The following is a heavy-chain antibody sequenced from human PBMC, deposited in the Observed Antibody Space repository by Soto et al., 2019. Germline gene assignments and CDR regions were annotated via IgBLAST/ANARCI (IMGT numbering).Heavy chain of an antibody. CDR3: ARTQSGSYYSVFNY. CDR1: NFSISSGYY. J-gene: IGHJ4*02. CDR2: IYRSGTT. Sequence: PSETLSLTCVTSNFSISSGYYWGWIRQSPGKGLEWIASIYRSGTTSYNPSLKSRVTISVDPSKNQFSLMLTAVTAADTAVYYCARTQSGSYYSVFNYWGRGSLVTVSS. D-gene: IGHD1-26*01. V-gene: IGHV4-38-2*01.